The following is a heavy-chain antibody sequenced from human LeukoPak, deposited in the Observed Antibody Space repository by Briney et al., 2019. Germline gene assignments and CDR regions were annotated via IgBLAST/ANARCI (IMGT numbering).Heavy chain of an antibody. CDR3: ARGPQGYCSSTSCHSLIRYYYYGMDV. CDR1: GYTFTSYD. D-gene: IGHD2-2*02. V-gene: IGHV1-8*01. CDR2: MNPNSGNT. Sequence: ASVKVSCKASGYTFTSYDINWVRQATGQGLEWMGWMNPNSGNTGYAQKFQGRVTMTRNTSISTAYMELSSLRSEDTAVYYCARGPQGYCSSTSCHSLIRYYYYGMDVWGQGTTVTVSS. J-gene: IGHJ6*02.